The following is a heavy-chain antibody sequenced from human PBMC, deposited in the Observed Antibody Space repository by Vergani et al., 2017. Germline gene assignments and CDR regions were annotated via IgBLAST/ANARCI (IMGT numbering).Heavy chain of an antibody. J-gene: IGHJ4*02. Sequence: QVQLVESGGGVVQPGSSLRLSCAASGFTFSNYGMHWVRQAPGKGLEWVAVIWYDGSNKYYADSVKGRFTISRDNSKNTLYLQMNSLRAEDTAVYYCARDDSSSWYYFDYWGQGTLVTVSS. D-gene: IGHD6-13*01. CDR1: GFTFSNYG. CDR2: IWYDGSNK. CDR3: ARDDSSSWYYFDY. V-gene: IGHV3-33*01.